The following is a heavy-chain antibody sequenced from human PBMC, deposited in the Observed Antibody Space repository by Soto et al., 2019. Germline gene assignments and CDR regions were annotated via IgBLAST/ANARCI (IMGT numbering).Heavy chain of an antibody. CDR3: ARYPSGTTSWFDP. CDR1: GYTFTSYY. CDR2: INPSGGST. Sequence: ADSVKVSCKASGYTFTSYYMDWVRQAPGQGLEWMGIINPSGGSTSYAQKFQGRVTMTRDTSTSTVYMELSSLRSEDTAVYYCARYPSGTTSWFDPWGQGTLVTVPS. J-gene: IGHJ5*02. D-gene: IGHD1-7*01. V-gene: IGHV1-46*01.